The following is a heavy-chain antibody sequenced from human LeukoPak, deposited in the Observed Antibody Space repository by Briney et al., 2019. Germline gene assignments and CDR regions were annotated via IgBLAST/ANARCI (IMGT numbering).Heavy chain of an antibody. J-gene: IGHJ4*02. CDR3: AKDGLLRYFDWLLSPYYFDY. CDR1: GFTFSSYA. D-gene: IGHD3-9*01. V-gene: IGHV3-23*01. CDR2: ISGSGGST. Sequence: GGSLRLSCAASGFTFSSYAMSWVRQAPGKGLEWVSAISGSGGSTYYADSVKGRFTISRDNSKNTLYLQMNSLRAGDTAVYYCAKDGLLRYFDWLLSPYYFDYWGQGTLVTVSS.